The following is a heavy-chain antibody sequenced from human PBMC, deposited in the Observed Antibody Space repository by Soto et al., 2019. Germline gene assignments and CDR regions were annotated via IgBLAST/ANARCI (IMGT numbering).Heavy chain of an antibody. CDR1: GGTFSSYA. J-gene: IGHJ6*02. D-gene: IGHD2-21*01. V-gene: IGHV1-69*01. CDR2: IIPIFGTA. CDR3: ASPSNIVVENYYYGMDV. Sequence: QVQLVQSGAEVKKPGSSVKVSCKASGGTFSSYAISWVRQAPGQGLEWMGGIIPIFGTANYAQKFQGRVTITADESTSTAYRELSSLRSEDTAVYYCASPSNIVVENYYYGMDVWGQGTTVTVSS.